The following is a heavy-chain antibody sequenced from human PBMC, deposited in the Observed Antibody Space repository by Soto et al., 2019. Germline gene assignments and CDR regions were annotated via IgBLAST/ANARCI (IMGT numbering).Heavy chain of an antibody. CDR3: ARGRYGDY. V-gene: IGHV1-18*01. CDR1: GYTFTSYG. CDR2: ISAHNGNT. J-gene: IGHJ4*02. Sequence: QVHLVQSGAEVKKPGASVKVSCKCSGYTFTSYGITWVRQAPGQGLEWMGWISAHNGNTDYAQKLQGRVTVTRDTSTSTAYMERRSLRSDDTAVYYCARGRYGDYWGQGARVTVSS. D-gene: IGHD1-1*01.